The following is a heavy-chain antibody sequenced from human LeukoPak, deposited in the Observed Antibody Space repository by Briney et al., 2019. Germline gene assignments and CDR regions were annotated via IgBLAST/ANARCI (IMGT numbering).Heavy chain of an antibody. CDR3: TKKPVRGFGWFDP. Sequence: GGSLRLSCAASGFTFSTYAMSWVRQAPGKGLEWVSAISGSGGSTYYADSVKGRFTISRDNSKNTLYLQMNSLRAEDTAVYYCTKKPVRGFGWFDPWGQGTLVTVSS. CDR1: GFTFSTYA. V-gene: IGHV3-23*01. J-gene: IGHJ5*02. D-gene: IGHD3-10*01. CDR2: ISGSGGST.